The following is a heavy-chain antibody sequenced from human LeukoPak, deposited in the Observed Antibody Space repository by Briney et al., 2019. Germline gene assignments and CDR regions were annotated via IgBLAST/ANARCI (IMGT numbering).Heavy chain of an antibody. Sequence: SQTLSLTCIVSGGSISSGDFYWTWIRQPPGKGLEWIGYIYYSGNTYYNPSLKSRVTISVDTSKNQFSLKLRSVSAADTAVYYCAATASNWFDPWGQGTPVTVSS. CDR2: IYYSGNT. CDR1: GGSISSGDFY. V-gene: IGHV4-30-4*08. D-gene: IGHD5-18*01. CDR3: AATASNWFDP. J-gene: IGHJ5*02.